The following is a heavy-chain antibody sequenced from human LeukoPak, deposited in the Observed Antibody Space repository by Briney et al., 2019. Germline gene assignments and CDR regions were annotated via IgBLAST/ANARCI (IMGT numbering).Heavy chain of an antibody. Sequence: PSETLSLTCTVSGGSFSGYYWSWIRQPPGKDLEWIGYIHFSGNTGYNPSLKSRVSISIDTSQNQFSLQLDSVSAADTAVYYCARDSHSLRWFLWGRGTLVTVSS. CDR2: IHFSGNT. CDR1: GGSFSGYY. V-gene: IGHV4-59*01. CDR3: ARDSHSLRWFL. J-gene: IGHJ2*01. D-gene: IGHD3-10*01.